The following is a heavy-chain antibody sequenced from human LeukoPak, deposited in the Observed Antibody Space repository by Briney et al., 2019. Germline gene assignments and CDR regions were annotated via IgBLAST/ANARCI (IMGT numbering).Heavy chain of an antibody. CDR2: MNPNSGNT. D-gene: IGHD3-10*01. CDR1: GYTFTGYY. V-gene: IGHV1-8*02. CDR3: ARVAGSYYGSGSYYRDYYYYGMDV. J-gene: IGHJ6*02. Sequence: ASVKVSCKASGYTFTGYYMHWVRQAPGQGLEWMGWMNPNSGNTGYAQKFQGRVTMTRNTSISTAYMELSSLRSEDTAVYYCARVAGSYYGSGSYYRDYYYYGMDVWGQGTTVTVSS.